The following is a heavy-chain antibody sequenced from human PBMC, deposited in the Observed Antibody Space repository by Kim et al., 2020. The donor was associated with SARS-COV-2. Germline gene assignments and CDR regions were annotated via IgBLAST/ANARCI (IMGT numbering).Heavy chain of an antibody. D-gene: IGHD3-9*01. V-gene: IGHV3-23*03. CDR3: AKALGLAENY. CDR1: GFTFSSQA. CDR2: VSGAGRTT. J-gene: IGHJ4*02. Sequence: GGSLRLSCAASGFTFSSQAMTWVRQAPGKGLEWVAVVSGAGRTTYYADSVKGRFTISRDNSKNTLSLQMNNLRVEDTAVYYGAKALGLAENYWGQGTLVTVSS.